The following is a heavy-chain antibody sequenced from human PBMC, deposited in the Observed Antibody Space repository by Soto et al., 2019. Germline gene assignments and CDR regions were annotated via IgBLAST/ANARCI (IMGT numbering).Heavy chain of an antibody. V-gene: IGHV3-23*01. Sequence: PGGSLRLSCAASGFTFSTYAMSWVRQAPGKGLEWVSDLTGSGAGTKYADSVKGRFTISRDNSKNTVFLQMNSLRVDDTAVYYCAKDQVSGDGKVFLYCWGQGSLVLVSS. CDR1: GFTFSTYA. CDR3: AKDQVSGDGKVFLYC. CDR2: LTGSGAGT. D-gene: IGHD2-21*02. J-gene: IGHJ4*02.